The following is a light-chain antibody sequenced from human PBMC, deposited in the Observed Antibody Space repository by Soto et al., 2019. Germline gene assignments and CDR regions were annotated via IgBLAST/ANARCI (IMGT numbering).Light chain of an antibody. Sequence: EIVLTQSPGTLSLSPGERATLSFRASQSLNHQYLSWYQQEPGQTTRPLLHSVSIRATGIPDRFSGSGSGTDFTLTISRLDPEDFAAYYCQLDSGSPLTFGRGTKVEIK. V-gene: IGKV3-20*01. CDR2: SVS. CDR1: QSLNHQY. CDR3: QLDSGSPLT. J-gene: IGKJ1*01.